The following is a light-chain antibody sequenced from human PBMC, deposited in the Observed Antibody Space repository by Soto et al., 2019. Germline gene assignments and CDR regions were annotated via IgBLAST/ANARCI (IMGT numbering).Light chain of an antibody. CDR3: AAWDDDLNGHVL. Sequence: QSFLTQPPSASGTPGQRVTISCSGGTSNIGSNTVTWYQQVPGAAPKLLIHSDDQRPSGVPDRFSGSKSGTSASLAITGLQSEDEADYYCAAWDDDLNGHVLFGGGTQLTVL. CDR1: TSNIGSNT. J-gene: IGLJ3*02. V-gene: IGLV1-44*01. CDR2: SDD.